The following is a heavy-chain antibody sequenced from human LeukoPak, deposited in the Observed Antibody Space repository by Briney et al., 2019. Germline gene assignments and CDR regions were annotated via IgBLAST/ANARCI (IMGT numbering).Heavy chain of an antibody. Sequence: SGTLSLTCAVSGGSISSSNWWSWVRQPPGKGLEWIGEIYHSGSTNYDPSLKSRVTISVDKSKNQFSLKLSSVTAADTAVYYCGSLYCSGGSCYSDYWGQGTLVTVSS. D-gene: IGHD2-15*01. V-gene: IGHV4-4*02. CDR1: GGSISSSNW. J-gene: IGHJ4*02. CDR2: IYHSGST. CDR3: GSLYCSGGSCYSDY.